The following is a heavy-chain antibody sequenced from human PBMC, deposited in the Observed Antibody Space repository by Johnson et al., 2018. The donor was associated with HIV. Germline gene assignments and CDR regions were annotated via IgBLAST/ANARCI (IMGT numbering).Heavy chain of an antibody. Sequence: VQLVESGGGLVQPGGSLRLSCAASGFTFRNYAMSWVRQAPGKGLEWVSTIGAGGESADYTDSVKGRFSISRDNSKNTLYLQMNSLRAEDTAVYYCANIAVVYAFDIWGQGTMVTVSS. J-gene: IGHJ3*02. CDR1: GFTFRNYA. CDR3: ANIAVVYAFDI. D-gene: IGHD6-19*01. CDR2: IGAGGESA. V-gene: IGHV3-23*04.